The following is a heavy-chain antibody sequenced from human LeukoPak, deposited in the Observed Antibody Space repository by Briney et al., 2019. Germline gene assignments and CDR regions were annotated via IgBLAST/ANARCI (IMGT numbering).Heavy chain of an antibody. J-gene: IGHJ4*01. V-gene: IGHV3-23*01. Sequence: LSXXXSGFTFSSXGMSWVRQAPGKGLGWVSVISGSGGSTYYADSVKGRFTISRDNSKDTLYLQMNSLRAEDTAIYYCAKDHGXYGDXHXXWG. CDR3: AKDHGXYGDXHXX. CDR1: GFTFSSXG. CDR2: ISGSGGST. D-gene: IGHD4-17*01.